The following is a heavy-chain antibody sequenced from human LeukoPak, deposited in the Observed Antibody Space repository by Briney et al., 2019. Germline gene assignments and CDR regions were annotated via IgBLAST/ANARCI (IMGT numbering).Heavy chain of an antibody. CDR3: ARSAGYDWYYYYMDV. J-gene: IGHJ6*03. V-gene: IGHV4-59*01. CDR2: IYYSGST. D-gene: IGHD5-12*01. Sequence: PSETLSLTCTVSGGSLSSYYWSWIRQPPGKGLEWIGYIYYSGSTNYNPSLKSRVTISVDTSKNQFSLKLSSVTAADTAVYYCARSAGYDWYYYYMDVWGKGTTVTVSS. CDR1: GGSLSSYY.